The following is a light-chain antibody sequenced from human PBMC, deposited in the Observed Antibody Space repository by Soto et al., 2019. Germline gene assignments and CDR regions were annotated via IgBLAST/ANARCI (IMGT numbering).Light chain of an antibody. CDR3: SSYAGSNWYV. V-gene: IGLV2-8*01. Sequence: QSVLTQPPSASGSPGQSVTISCTGTNSDVGGYNYVSWYQQYPGKAPKLIIYEVNERPSGVPDRFSGSKSGNTASLTVSGIQTADEADYYCSSYAGSNWYVFGTGTKLTVL. CDR2: EVN. CDR1: NSDVGGYNY. J-gene: IGLJ1*01.